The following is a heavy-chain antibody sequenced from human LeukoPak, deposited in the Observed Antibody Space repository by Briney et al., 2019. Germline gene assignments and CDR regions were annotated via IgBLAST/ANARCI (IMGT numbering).Heavy chain of an antibody. Sequence: ASVKVSCKASGYTFTGYYMHWVRQAPGQGLEWMGWINPNSGGTNYAQKFQGRVTMTRDTSISTAYMELSRLRSDDTAVYYCARDGGYCSGGSCYSDFDYWGQGTLVTVS. CDR2: INPNSGGT. CDR3: ARDGGYCSGGSCYSDFDY. V-gene: IGHV1-2*02. J-gene: IGHJ4*02. D-gene: IGHD2-15*01. CDR1: GYTFTGYY.